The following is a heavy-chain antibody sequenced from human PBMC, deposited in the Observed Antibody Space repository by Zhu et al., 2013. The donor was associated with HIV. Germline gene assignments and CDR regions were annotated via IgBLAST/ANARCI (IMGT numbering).Heavy chain of an antibody. CDR1: GGTFSSYA. CDR3: ARGPFDSSGWQGGFDY. Sequence: QVRLVQSGAEVKKPGSSVKVSCKASGGTFSSYAISWVRQAPGQGLEWMGGIIPIFGTANYAQKFQGRVTITADKSTSTAYMELSSLRSEDTAVYYCARGPFDSSGWQGGFDYWGQGTLVTVSS. J-gene: IGHJ4*02. D-gene: IGHD6-19*01. V-gene: IGHV1-69*06. CDR2: IIPIFGTA.